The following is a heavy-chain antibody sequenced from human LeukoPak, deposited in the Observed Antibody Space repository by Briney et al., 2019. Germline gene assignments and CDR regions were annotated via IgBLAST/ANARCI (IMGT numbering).Heavy chain of an antibody. CDR1: GYTFTSYG. V-gene: IGHV1-18*01. D-gene: IGHD2-15*01. J-gene: IGHJ6*03. Sequence: ASVKVSCKASGYTFTSYGISWVRQAPGQGLEWMGWISAYNGNTNYAQKLQGRVTMTTDTSTSTAYMELSSLRFEDTAVYYCARVGGSRYCSGGSCYLEYYYYYYMDVWGKGTTVTISS. CDR2: ISAYNGNT. CDR3: ARVGGSRYCSGGSCYLEYYYYYYMDV.